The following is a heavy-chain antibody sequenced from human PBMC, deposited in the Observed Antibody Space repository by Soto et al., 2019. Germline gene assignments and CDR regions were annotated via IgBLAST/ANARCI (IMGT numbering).Heavy chain of an antibody. D-gene: IGHD5-18*01. CDR1: GFTFSDYY. J-gene: IGHJ6*02. V-gene: IGHV3-11*06. CDR3: AGDRGYSYGTDYYYYGMDV. Sequence: PGGSLRLSCAASGFTFSDYYMSWIRQAPGKGLEWVSYISSSSSYTNYADSVKGRFTISRDNAKNSLYLQMNSLRAEDTAVYYCAGDRGYSYGTDYYYYGMDVWGQGTTVTVSS. CDR2: ISSSSSYT.